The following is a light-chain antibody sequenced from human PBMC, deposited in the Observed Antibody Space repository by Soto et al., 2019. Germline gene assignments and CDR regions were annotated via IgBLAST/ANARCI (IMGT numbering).Light chain of an antibody. V-gene: IGLV2-11*01. Sequence: QSVLTQPPSASGSPGQSVTISCTGTSSDVGGYNYVSWYQQHPGKAPKLMIYDVSKRPSGVPDRFSGSKSGNTASLTISGLQAEDEADYYCCSYAGSYTFPYVFGTGTKSPS. J-gene: IGLJ1*01. CDR2: DVS. CDR3: CSYAGSYTFPYV. CDR1: SSDVGGYNY.